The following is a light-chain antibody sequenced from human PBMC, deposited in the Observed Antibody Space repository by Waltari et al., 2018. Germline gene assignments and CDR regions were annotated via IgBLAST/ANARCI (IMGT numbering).Light chain of an antibody. CDR2: NTK. J-gene: IGKJ2*03. V-gene: IGKV1D-13*01. Sequence: IQMSQSPSSLSTSVGDRVTITCRASQGISSYLSWFKQRPGKAPKLLIYNTKSLASGVPSRFSGSGSGTEFTLTISSLQPEDSAIYYCQQGNDYPYSFGLGTKVEIK. CDR3: QQGNDYPYS. CDR1: QGISSY.